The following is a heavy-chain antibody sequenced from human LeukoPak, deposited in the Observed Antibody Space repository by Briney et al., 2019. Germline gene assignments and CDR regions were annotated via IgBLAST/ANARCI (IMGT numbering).Heavy chain of an antibody. D-gene: IGHD2-2*01. CDR2: IYTSGST. V-gene: IGHV4-4*07. Sequence: SETLSLTCTVSGGSISSYYWSWIRQPAGKGLEWIGRIYTSGSTNYNPSLKSRVTMSVDTSKNQFSLKLSSVTAADTAVYYCARVGGYCSSTSCPGGWFDPWGQGTLVTVSS. CDR1: GGSISSYY. J-gene: IGHJ5*02. CDR3: ARVGGYCSSTSCPGGWFDP.